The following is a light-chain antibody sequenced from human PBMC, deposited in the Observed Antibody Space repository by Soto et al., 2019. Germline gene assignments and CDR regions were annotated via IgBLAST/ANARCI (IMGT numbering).Light chain of an antibody. CDR2: EVS. CDR3: SSYTSTGTLIV. J-gene: IGLJ2*01. V-gene: IGLV2-14*01. CDR1: SSDVGGYSY. Sequence: QSVLTQPASVSGSPGQSITISCTGTSSDVGGYSYVSWYQQHPGRAPKLMIYEVSNRPSGVSNRFSGSKSGNTASLTISGLQAEDEADYYCSSYTSTGTLIVFGGGTKVTVL.